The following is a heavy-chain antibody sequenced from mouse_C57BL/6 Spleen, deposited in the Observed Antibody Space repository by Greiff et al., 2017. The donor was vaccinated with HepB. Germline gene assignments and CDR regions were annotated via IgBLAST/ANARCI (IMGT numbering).Heavy chain of an antibody. V-gene: IGHV3-1*01. J-gene: IGHJ3*01. D-gene: IGHD2-3*01. CDR2: ISYSGST. Sequence: EVKLLESGPGMVKPSQSLSLTCTVTGYSITSGYDWHWIRHFPGNKLEWMGYISYSGSTNYNPSLKSRISITHDTSKNHFFLKLNSVTTEDTATYYCARGDDGYPFAYWGQGTLVTVSA. CDR1: GYSITSGYD. CDR3: ARGDDGYPFAY.